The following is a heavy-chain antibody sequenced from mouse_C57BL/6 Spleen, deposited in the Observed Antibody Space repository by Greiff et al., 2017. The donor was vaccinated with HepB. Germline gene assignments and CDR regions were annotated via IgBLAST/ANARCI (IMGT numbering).Heavy chain of an antibody. CDR2: IDPSDSYT. J-gene: IGHJ4*01. CDR1: GYTFTSYW. CDR3: ARMEGYGGYAMDY. D-gene: IGHD1-1*02. Sequence: VQLQQPGAELVKPGASVKLSCKASGYTFTSYWMQWVKQRPGQGLEWIGEIDPSDSYTNYNQKFKGKATLTVDTSSSTAYMQLSSLTSEDSAVYDCARMEGYGGYAMDYWGQGTSVTVSS. V-gene: IGHV1-50*01.